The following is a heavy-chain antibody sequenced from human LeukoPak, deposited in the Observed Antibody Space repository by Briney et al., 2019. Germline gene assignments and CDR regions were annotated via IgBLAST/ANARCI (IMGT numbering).Heavy chain of an antibody. D-gene: IGHD1-26*01. CDR2: ISANNGNT. CDR3: ARGVGGSYFGWFDP. Sequence: ASVKVSCKASGYTFTVNGISWVRQAPGQGLEWMGWISANNGNTNYAQKFQGRVTMTTGTSTTTAYMELRSLRSDDTAVYYCARGVGGSYFGWFDPWGQGTLVTVSS. J-gene: IGHJ5*02. CDR1: GYTFTVNG. V-gene: IGHV1-18*01.